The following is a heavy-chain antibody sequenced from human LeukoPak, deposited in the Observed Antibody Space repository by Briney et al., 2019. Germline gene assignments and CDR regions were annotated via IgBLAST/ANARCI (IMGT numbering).Heavy chain of an antibody. V-gene: IGHV4-34*01. J-gene: IGHJ4*02. D-gene: IGHD2-21*02. Sequence: SETLSLTCAVYGGSFSGYYWSWIRQPPRKGLEWIGEINHSGSTNYNPSLKSRVTISVDTSKNQFSLKLSSVTAADTAVYYCARAAPYCGGDCYRYYFDYWGQGTLVTVSS. CDR3: ARAAPYCGGDCYRYYFDY. CDR1: GGSFSGYY. CDR2: INHSGST.